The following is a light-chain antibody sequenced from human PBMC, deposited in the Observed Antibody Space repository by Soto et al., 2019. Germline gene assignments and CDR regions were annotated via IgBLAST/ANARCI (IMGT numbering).Light chain of an antibody. CDR2: SNN. CDR3: AAWDDRLTGPVV. Sequence: QSVLTQPPSASGTPGQRVTISCSGSSFNIGSNSVNWYQQLPGAAPNLLIYSNNQRPSGVPARFSGSKSGTSASLAISGLQSEDEADYYCAAWDDRLTGPVVFGGGTKLTVL. CDR1: SFNIGSNS. V-gene: IGLV1-44*01. J-gene: IGLJ2*01.